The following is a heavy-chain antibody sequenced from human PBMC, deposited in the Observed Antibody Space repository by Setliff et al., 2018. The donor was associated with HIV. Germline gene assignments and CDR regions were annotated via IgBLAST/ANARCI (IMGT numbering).Heavy chain of an antibody. D-gene: IGHD2-2*01. CDR3: ARGGIVVVPAVSSRYDY. CDR1: GFTFSSYA. V-gene: IGHV3-23*01. Sequence: GGSLRLSCAASGFTFSSYAMSWVRQAPGKGLEWVSAISGSGGRTYYADSVKGRFTISRDNSKNTLYLQMNSLRAEDTAVYYCARGGIVVVPAVSSRYDYWGQGTLVTVSS. J-gene: IGHJ4*02. CDR2: ISGSGGRT.